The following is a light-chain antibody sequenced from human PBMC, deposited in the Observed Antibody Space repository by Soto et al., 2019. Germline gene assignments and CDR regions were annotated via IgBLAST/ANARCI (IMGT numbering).Light chain of an antibody. V-gene: IGLV2-14*01. J-gene: IGLJ1*01. CDR3: SSYTSSSTYV. CDR2: EVS. Sequence: QSGLTPPASVSGSPGQSITISFTGTSSDVGGYNYVSWYQQHPGKAPKLMIYEVSNRPSGVSNRFSGSKSGNTASLTISGLQAEDEADYYCSSYTSSSTYVFGTGTKVTVL. CDR1: SSDVGGYNY.